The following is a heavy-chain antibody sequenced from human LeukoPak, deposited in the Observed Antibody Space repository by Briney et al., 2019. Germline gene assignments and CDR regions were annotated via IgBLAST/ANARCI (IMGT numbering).Heavy chain of an antibody. D-gene: IGHD3-16*01. Sequence: GGSLRLSCAASGFTFSSYAMSWVRQAPGKGLEWVSAIGGSGGSTYYADSVKGRFTISRDNSKNTLYLQMNSLRAEDTAVYYCASPGGVRGFFWWWGQGTLVTVSS. V-gene: IGHV3-23*01. CDR2: IGGSGGST. CDR1: GFTFSSYA. CDR3: ASPGGVRGFFWW. J-gene: IGHJ4*02.